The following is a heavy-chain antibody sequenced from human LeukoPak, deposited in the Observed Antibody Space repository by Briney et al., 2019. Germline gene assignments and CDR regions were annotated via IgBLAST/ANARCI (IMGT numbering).Heavy chain of an antibody. Sequence: SETLSLTCTVSGGSISSYYWSWIRQPPGKGLEWIGYIYYSGSTNYNPSLKSRVTISEDTSKNQFSLKLSSVTAADTAVYYCARVREVLSYYDSSGYFVEYWGQGTLVTVSS. CDR2: IYYSGST. V-gene: IGHV4-59*01. D-gene: IGHD3-22*01. CDR3: ARVREVLSYYDSSGYFVEY. CDR1: GGSISSYY. J-gene: IGHJ4*02.